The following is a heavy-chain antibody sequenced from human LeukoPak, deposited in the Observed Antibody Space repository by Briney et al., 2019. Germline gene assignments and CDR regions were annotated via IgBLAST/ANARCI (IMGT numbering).Heavy chain of an antibody. CDR3: ARVGSLGIAAVRAQDY. D-gene: IGHD6-13*01. CDR1: GYTFTSYG. V-gene: IGHV1-18*01. J-gene: IGHJ4*02. CDR2: ISAYNGNT. Sequence: ASVKVSCKASGYTFTSYGISWVRQAPGQGLEWMGWISAYNGNTNYAQKLQGRVTMTADTSTSTAYMELRSLRSDDTAVYYCARVGSLGIAAVRAQDYWGQGTLVTVSS.